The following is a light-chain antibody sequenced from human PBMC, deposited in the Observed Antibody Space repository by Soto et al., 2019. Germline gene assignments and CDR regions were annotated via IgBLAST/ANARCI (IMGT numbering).Light chain of an antibody. CDR2: DAS. CDR1: QSIGLA. V-gene: IGKV3-11*01. CDR3: QQRSNGLT. J-gene: IGKJ4*01. Sequence: EIVLTQSPATLSLSPGERATLSCRASQSIGLAIAWYQHKPGQAPRLLIFDASQRATGIPARFRGSGSGTDFTLSISSLEPEDFAVYYCQQRSNGLTFGGGTKVDNK.